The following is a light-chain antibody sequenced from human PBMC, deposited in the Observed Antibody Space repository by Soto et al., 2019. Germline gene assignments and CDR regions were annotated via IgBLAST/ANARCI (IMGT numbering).Light chain of an antibody. Sequence: QSVLTQPASVSGSPGQSITISCTGTSSDVGSYNYVSWYQQHPGKAPKLMIYEVRNRPSGVSDRFSGSKSGKTASLTIFGLQAEDEADYYCSSYTTSTTQVFGGGTKRTVL. CDR1: SSDVGSYNY. V-gene: IGLV2-14*01. CDR3: SSYTTSTTQV. CDR2: EVR. J-gene: IGLJ2*01.